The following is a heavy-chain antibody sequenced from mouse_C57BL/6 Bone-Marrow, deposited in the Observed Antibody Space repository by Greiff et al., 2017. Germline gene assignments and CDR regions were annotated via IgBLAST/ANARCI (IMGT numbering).Heavy chain of an antibody. CDR3: AKRRDTTVVALYAMDY. V-gene: IGHV2-5*01. D-gene: IGHD1-1*01. J-gene: IGHJ4*01. Sequence: VQLQQSGPGLVQPSQSLSITCTVSGFSLTSYGVHWVRQSPGKGLEWLGVIWRGGSTDYNAAFMSRLSITKDNSKSQVFFKMNSLQADDTAIYYCAKRRDTTVVALYAMDYWGQGTSVTVSS. CDR2: IWRGGST. CDR1: GFSLTSYG.